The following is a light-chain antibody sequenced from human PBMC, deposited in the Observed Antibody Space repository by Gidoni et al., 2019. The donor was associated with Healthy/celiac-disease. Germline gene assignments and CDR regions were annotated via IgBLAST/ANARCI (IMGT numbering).Light chain of an antibody. J-gene: IGLJ2*01. CDR3: CSYAGSSTFVV. CDR1: SSDVGSYNL. CDR2: EVS. V-gene: IGLV2-23*02. Sequence: QSALTQPASVSGSPGPSITISCTGTSSDVGSYNLVSWYQQHPGKAPKLMTHEVSKRPSGVSNRFSGSKSGNTASLTISGLQAEDEADYYCCSYAGSSTFVVFGGGTKLTVL.